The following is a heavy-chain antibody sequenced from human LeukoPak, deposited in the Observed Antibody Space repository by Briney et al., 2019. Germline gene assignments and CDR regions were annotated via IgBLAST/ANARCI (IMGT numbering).Heavy chain of an antibody. CDR1: GVSISIYY. D-gene: IGHD6-6*01. CDR3: ARVKGSNWFDP. CDR2: IYNSEST. Sequence: SETLSLTCTVSGVSISIYYWSWIRQPPGKGLEGIGYIYNSESTYYNPSLKSRVTISLDTSKNQFSLRLNSVTASDTAVYYCARVKGSNWFDPWGQGTLVTVSS. V-gene: IGHV4-59*01. J-gene: IGHJ5*02.